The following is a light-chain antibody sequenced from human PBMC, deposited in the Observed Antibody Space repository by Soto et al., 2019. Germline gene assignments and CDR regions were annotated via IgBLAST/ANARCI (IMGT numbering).Light chain of an antibody. Sequence: QSVLTQPASVSGSPGQSITISCTGTSSDVGGYNFVSWYQQHPGKAPKLIIYDVSNRPSGVSYRFSGSKSGNTASLTISGLQVEEGAVFSCSKYTGLTSTVFGPGPKVTAL. J-gene: IGLJ1*01. CDR3: SKYTGLTSTV. CDR2: DVS. V-gene: IGLV2-14*01. CDR1: SSDVGGYNF.